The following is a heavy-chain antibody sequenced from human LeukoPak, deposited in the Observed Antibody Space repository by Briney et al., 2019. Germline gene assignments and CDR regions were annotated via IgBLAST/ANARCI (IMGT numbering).Heavy chain of an antibody. D-gene: IGHD6-19*01. CDR1: GGSISSRPYS. Sequence: SETLSLTCTVSGGSISSRPYSWGWIRQPPGKGLEWLGSFYYSGNTYYKPSLKSRVTISVDTSKNQFSLKLSSVTAADTAVYYCARGIAVAGTVWFDPWGQGTLVTVSS. J-gene: IGHJ5*02. CDR2: FYYSGNT. CDR3: ARGIAVAGTVWFDP. V-gene: IGHV4-39*07.